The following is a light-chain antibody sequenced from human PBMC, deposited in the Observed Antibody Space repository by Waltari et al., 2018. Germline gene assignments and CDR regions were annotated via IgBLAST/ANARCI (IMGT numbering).Light chain of an antibody. V-gene: IGKV2D-29*01. Sequence: DIVMTQTPVSLSVTPGQSASISCKSSQILLYPDGKTYFYWYLQKAGQPPQLLIYEISKRFSGVPDRFSGSGSGTDFTLKISRVEAEDVGVYYCMQTKQFPWTLGQGTKVEVK. CDR2: EIS. J-gene: IGKJ1*01. CDR3: MQTKQFPWT. CDR1: QILLYPDGKTY.